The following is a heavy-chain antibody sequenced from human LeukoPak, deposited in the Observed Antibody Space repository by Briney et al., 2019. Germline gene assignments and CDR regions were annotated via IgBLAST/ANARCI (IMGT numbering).Heavy chain of an antibody. CDR1: GFTFSTYA. CDR3: AKEGYCSGTTCYRLFDS. CDR2: IRGSGGGT. V-gene: IGHV3-23*01. J-gene: IGHJ4*02. D-gene: IGHD2-2*01. Sequence: GGSLRLSCTASGFTFSTYAMSWVRQAPGNGLESVSFIRGSGGGTFYADSVKGRFTISRDNSKNTLYLQMNSLRAEDAAVYYCAKEGYCSGTTCYRLFDSWGQGTLVTVSS.